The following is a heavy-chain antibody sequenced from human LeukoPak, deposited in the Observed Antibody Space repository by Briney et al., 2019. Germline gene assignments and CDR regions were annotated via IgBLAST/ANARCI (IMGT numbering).Heavy chain of an antibody. J-gene: IGHJ3*02. D-gene: IGHD3-10*01. CDR3: ARDSADDAFDI. Sequence: GGSLRLSCAVSGPTFSSSWMDWVRQAPGKGLEWVASINPDGNKKYSADSVKGRFTISRDNAKNSLYLQMNSLRAEDTAVYYCARDSADDAFDIWGQGTMVTVSS. CDR1: GPTFSSSW. CDR2: INPDGNKK. V-gene: IGHV3-7*01.